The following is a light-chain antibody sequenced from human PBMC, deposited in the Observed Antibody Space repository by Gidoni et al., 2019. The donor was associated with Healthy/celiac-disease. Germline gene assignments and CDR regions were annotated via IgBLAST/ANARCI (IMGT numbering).Light chain of an antibody. J-gene: IGLJ2*01. CDR1: SSDVGGYNY. V-gene: IGLV2-14*01. CDR2: DVS. CDR3: SSYTSSITPVV. Sequence: QSALTQPASVSGSPGQSITISCTGTSSDVGGYNYVSWYQQHPGKAPKLMIYDVSNRPSGVSNRFSGSKSGNPASLTISGLQAEDEADYYCSSYTSSITPVVFGGGTKLTVL.